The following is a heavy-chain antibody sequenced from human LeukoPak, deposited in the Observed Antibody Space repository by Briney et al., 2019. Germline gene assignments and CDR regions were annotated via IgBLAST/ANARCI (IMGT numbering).Heavy chain of an antibody. J-gene: IGHJ4*02. Sequence: AGTLSLTCAVSGGSISSSNCWSWVRLPPGKGLEWIGEIYHSGSTNYNPSLKSRVTISVDTSKNQFSLKLSSVTAADTAVYYCARRRIAAAGIYFDYWGQGTLSPSPQ. CDR3: ARRRIAAAGIYFDY. CDR1: GGSISSSNC. CDR2: IYHSGST. V-gene: IGHV4-4*02. D-gene: IGHD6-13*01.